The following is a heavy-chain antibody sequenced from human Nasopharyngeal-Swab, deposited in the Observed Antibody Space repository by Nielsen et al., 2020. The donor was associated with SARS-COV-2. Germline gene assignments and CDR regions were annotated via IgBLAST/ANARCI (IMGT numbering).Heavy chain of an antibody. V-gene: IGHV3-48*02. CDR3: ARLDGYSSSWYPMDV. CDR1: GFTFSSYS. Sequence: GESLKISCVVSGFTFSSYSMNWVRQAPGKGLEWVSYISSSSSTIYYADSVKGRFTISRDNAKKSMYLQMNSLRDEDTAVYYCARLDGYSSSWYPMDVWGQGTTVTVSS. J-gene: IGHJ6*02. D-gene: IGHD6-13*01. CDR2: ISSSSSTI.